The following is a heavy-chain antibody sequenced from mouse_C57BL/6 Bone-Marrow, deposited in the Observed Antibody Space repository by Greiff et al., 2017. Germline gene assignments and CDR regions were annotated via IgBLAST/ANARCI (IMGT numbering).Heavy chain of an antibody. J-gene: IGHJ3*01. Sequence: VQLQQPGTELVKPGASVKLSCKASGYTFTSYWMHWVKQRPGQGLEWIGDIDPSDGCTNYNQKFKSKSTLTVDKSSSTAYMQLSSLTSEDSAVYYCARSKYSGYAYWGQGTMLTVSA. CDR2: IDPSDGCT. V-gene: IGHV1-69*01. CDR1: GYTFTSYW. CDR3: ARSKYSGYAY. D-gene: IGHD2-12*01.